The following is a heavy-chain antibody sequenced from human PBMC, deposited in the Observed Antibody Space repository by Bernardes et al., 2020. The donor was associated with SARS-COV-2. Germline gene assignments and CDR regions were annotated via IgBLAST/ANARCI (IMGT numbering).Heavy chain of an antibody. J-gene: IGHJ6*02. CDR2: IYPGDSVT. CDR1: GYTFNTYW. CDR3: ARTVHDCSGGSCYGYNDYYGMDV. D-gene: IGHD2-15*01. V-gene: IGHV5-51*01. Sequence: GQPLKGSGKGSGYTFNTYWIAWVRQMPGRGLEWMGIIYPGDSVTRYSPSFQGQVTFSADESISTAYLQWSSLKASDTAMYYCARTVHDCSGGSCYGYNDYYGMDVWGQGTTVTVS.